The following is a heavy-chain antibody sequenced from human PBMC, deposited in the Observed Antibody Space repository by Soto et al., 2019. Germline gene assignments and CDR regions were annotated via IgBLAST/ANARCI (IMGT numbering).Heavy chain of an antibody. CDR2: MNPNSGNT. CDR3: ARGLSRSGSYWFDY. CDR1: GYTFTSYD. J-gene: IGHJ4*02. V-gene: IGHV1-8*01. Sequence: QVQLVQSGAEVKKPGASVKVSSKASGYTFTSYDINWVRQATGQGLEWMGWMNPNSGNTGYAQKFQGRVTMTRNTSISTAYMELSSLRSEDTAVYYCARGLSRSGSYWFDYWGQGTLVTVSS. D-gene: IGHD1-26*01.